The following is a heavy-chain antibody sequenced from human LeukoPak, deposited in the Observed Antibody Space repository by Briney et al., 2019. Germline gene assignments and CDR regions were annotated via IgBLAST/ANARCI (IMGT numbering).Heavy chain of an antibody. J-gene: IGHJ4*02. CDR3: AKEGVLMVRGVPTSRVFDY. D-gene: IGHD3-10*01. CDR1: GFSFSSYA. CDR2: ISGSGGST. V-gene: IGHV3-23*01. Sequence: GGSLRLSCAASGFSFSSYAMSWVRQAPGKRLEWVSAISGSGGSTYYADSVKGRFTISRDNSKNTLYLQMNSLRAEDTAVYYYAKEGVLMVRGVPTSRVFDYWGQGTLVTVSS.